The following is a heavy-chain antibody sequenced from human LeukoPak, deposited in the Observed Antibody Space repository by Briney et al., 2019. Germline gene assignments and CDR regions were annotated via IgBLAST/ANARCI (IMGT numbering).Heavy chain of an antibody. J-gene: IGHJ4*02. CDR3: ARDDGSATMGFDS. CDR1: GTTFSRSA. CDR2: VIPILGTT. V-gene: IGHV1-69*05. Sequence: PVKVSCKASGTTFSRSAISWVRQAPGQGLEWMGGVIPILGTTNYAQKFRDRVSITTDESTSTAYMEVTSLRSVDTAVYYCARDDGSATMGFDSWGQGTLVSVSS. D-gene: IGHD1-26*01.